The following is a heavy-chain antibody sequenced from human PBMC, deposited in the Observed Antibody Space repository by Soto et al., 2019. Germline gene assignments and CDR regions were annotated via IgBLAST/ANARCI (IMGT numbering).Heavy chain of an antibody. D-gene: IGHD2-2*01. CDR2: IYYSGST. J-gene: IGHJ6*02. V-gene: IGHV4-59*01. CDR3: ARVGYQLLFGRANYYYYYGMDV. Sequence: SETLSLTCTVSGGSISSYYWSWIRQPPGKGLEWIGYIYYSGSTNYNPSLKSRVTISVDTSKNQFSLKLSSATAADTAVYYCARVGYQLLFGRANYYYYYGMDVWGQGTTVTVSS. CDR1: GGSISSYY.